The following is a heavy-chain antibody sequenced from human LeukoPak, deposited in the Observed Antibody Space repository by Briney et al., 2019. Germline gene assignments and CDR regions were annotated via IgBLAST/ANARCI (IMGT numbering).Heavy chain of an antibody. Sequence: ASVKVSCKASGYTFTSYGISWVRQAPGQGLEWMGWISAYNGNTNYAQKLQGRVTMTTDTSTSTAYMELRSLRSDDTAVYYCARALQARGVIGDGDYWGQGTLVTVSS. V-gene: IGHV1-18*01. J-gene: IGHJ4*02. CDR3: ARALQARGVIGDGDY. D-gene: IGHD3-10*01. CDR1: GYTFTSYG. CDR2: ISAYNGNT.